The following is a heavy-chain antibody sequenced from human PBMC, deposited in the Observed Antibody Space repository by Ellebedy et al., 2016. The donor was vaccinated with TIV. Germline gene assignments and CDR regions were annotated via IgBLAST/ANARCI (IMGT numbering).Heavy chain of an antibody. V-gene: IGHV1-3*01. D-gene: IGHD2-2*01. CDR3: ARLVVVVPAAIDDAFDI. Sequence: ASVKVSXKASRYTFTSYAMHWVRQAPGQRLEWMGWINAGNGNTKYSQKFQGRVTITRDTSASTAYMELSSLRSEDTAVYYCARLVVVVPAAIDDAFDIWGQGTMVTVSS. J-gene: IGHJ3*02. CDR2: INAGNGNT. CDR1: RYTFTSYA.